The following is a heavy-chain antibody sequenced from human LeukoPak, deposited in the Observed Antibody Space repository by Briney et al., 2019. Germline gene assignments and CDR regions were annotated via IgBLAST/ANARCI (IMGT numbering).Heavy chain of an antibody. V-gene: IGHV3-15*01. CDR3: TTEGYCSSTSCYSGY. CDR2: IKSKTDGGTT. CDR1: GFTFSNAW. Sequence: PGGSLRLSCAASGFTFSNAWMSWVRQAPGKGLEWVGRIKSKTDGGTTDYAAPVRGRFTISRDDSKNTLYLQMNSLKTEDTAVYYCTTEGYCSSTSCYSGYWGQGTLVAVSS. J-gene: IGHJ4*02. D-gene: IGHD2-2*02.